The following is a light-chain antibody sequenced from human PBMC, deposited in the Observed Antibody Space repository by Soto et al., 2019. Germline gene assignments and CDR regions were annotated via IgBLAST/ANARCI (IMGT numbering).Light chain of an antibody. CDR3: GTWDSSLTTYV. J-gene: IGLJ1*01. CDR2: ENN. V-gene: IGLV1-51*02. CDR1: SSDIGRNY. Sequence: QSVLTQPPSVSAAPGQKVTISCSGSSSDIGRNYVSWYQHLPGTAPKLLIYENNKRPSGIPDRLSGSKSGSSATLGITGLQTGDEADYYCGTWDSSLTTYVFGPETKVTVL.